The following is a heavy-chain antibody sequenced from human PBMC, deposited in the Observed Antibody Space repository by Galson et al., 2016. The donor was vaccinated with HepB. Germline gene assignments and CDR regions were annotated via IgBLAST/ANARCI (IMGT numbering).Heavy chain of an antibody. CDR1: KFTFSTYT. D-gene: IGHD1-26*01. CDR2: ISSDSGTI. V-gene: IGHV3-48*01. CDR3: ARTAFSYSGSYWWFHP. J-gene: IGHJ5*02. Sequence: SLRLSCAASKFTFSTYTMHWVRQAPGKGLEWVSYISSDSGTIYYADSVKGRFTISRDNAKNSLYLQMNSLRAEDTAVYYCARTAFSYSGSYWWFHPWGQGTLVTVSS.